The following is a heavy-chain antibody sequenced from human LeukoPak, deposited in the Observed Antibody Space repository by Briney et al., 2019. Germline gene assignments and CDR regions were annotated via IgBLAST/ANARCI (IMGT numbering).Heavy chain of an antibody. CDR1: GFTFSSYA. CDR3: AKDSLPHSSEDAFDL. V-gene: IGHV3-23*01. Sequence: GGSLRLSCAASGFTFSSYAMSWVRQAPGKGLGRVSSISSSGDSIYYVDSVKSHITIYRDNSKNTVYLQINSLRAEDTEIYCCAKDSLPHSSEDAFDLWGQGTMVTVSS. J-gene: IGHJ3*01. CDR2: ISSSGDSI. D-gene: IGHD6-13*01.